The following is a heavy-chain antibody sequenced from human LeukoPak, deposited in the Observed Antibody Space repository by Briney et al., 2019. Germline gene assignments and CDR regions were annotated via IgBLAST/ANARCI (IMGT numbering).Heavy chain of an antibody. Sequence: GASVKVSCKASGYTFTSYDINWVRQATGPGLEWMGWMNPNSGNTGYAQKFQGRVTMTRNTSISTAYMELSSLRSEDTAVYYCARGLATVTTRAFDIWGQGTMVTVSS. D-gene: IGHD4-17*01. CDR1: GYTFTSYD. J-gene: IGHJ3*02. CDR3: ARGLATVTTRAFDI. V-gene: IGHV1-8*01. CDR2: MNPNSGNT.